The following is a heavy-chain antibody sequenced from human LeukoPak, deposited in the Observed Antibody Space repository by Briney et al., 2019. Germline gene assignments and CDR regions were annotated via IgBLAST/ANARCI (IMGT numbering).Heavy chain of an antibody. V-gene: IGHV3-30*02. CDR3: AKDESAGRYDFWSGYSPIDY. Sequence: GGSLRLSCAASGFTFSSYGMHWVRQAPGKGLEWVAFIRYDGSNKYYADSVKGRFTISRDNSKNTLYLQMNSLRAEDTAVYYCAKDESAGRYDFWSGYSPIDYWGQGTLVTVSS. J-gene: IGHJ4*02. CDR1: GFTFSSYG. CDR2: IRYDGSNK. D-gene: IGHD3-3*01.